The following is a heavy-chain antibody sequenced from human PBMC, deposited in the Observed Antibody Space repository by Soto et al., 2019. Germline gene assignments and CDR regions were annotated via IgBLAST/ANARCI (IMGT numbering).Heavy chain of an antibody. CDR3: ARATQLGRDPPYYFDY. Sequence: GGSLRLSCAASGFTVSSNYMSWVRQAPGKGLEWVSVIYSGGSTYYADSVKGRFTISRHNSKNTLYLQMNSLRAEDTAVYYCARATQLGRDPPYYFDYWGQGTLVTVSS. CDR2: IYSGGST. D-gene: IGHD7-27*01. J-gene: IGHJ4*02. CDR1: GFTVSSNY. V-gene: IGHV3-53*04.